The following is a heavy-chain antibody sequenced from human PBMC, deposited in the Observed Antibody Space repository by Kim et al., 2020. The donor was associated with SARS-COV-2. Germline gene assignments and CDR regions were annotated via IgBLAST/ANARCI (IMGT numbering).Heavy chain of an antibody. J-gene: IGHJ6*03. CDR3: ARDSREELRRPLMDV. V-gene: IGHV3-48*03. CDR1: GFTFSSYE. D-gene: IGHD3-10*01. CDR2: ISGSDNTV. Sequence: GGSLRLSCAASGFTFSSYEMNWVRQAPGKGLEWVSYISGSDNTVYYADSVKGRFTISRDNVKNSLFLQMNSLRAEDTAVYYCARDSREELRRPLMDVWGKGTTVTVSS.